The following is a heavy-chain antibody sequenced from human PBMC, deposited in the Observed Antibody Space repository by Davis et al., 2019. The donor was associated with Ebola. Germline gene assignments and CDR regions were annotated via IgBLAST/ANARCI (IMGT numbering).Heavy chain of an antibody. D-gene: IGHD3-22*01. CDR3: ARHAPSVTMTVVGNVDY. CDR2: INHSGST. J-gene: IGHJ4*02. V-gene: IGHV4-34*01. Sequence: SETLSLTCAVYGGSFSGYYWSWIRQPPGKGLEWIGEINHSGSTNYNPSLKSRVTISVDRSKNQFSLKLSSVTAADTAVYYCARHAPSVTMTVVGNVDYWGQGTLVTVSS. CDR1: GGSFSGYY.